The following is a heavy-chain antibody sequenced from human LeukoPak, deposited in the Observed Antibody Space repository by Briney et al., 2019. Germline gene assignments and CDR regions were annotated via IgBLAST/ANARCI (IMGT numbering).Heavy chain of an antibody. D-gene: IGHD3-22*01. CDR3: ARSGDSSAYYSF. V-gene: IGHV4-59*11. CDR2: VYYVGST. CDR1: GASIRSHH. Sequence: SETLSLTCTVSGASIRSHHWTWIRQPPGKGLEWIGNVYYVGSTSYSPSLKSRVTISLDTSKNQFSLEMNSVTAADTAVYYCARSGDSSAYYSFWGQGILVTVSS. J-gene: IGHJ4*02.